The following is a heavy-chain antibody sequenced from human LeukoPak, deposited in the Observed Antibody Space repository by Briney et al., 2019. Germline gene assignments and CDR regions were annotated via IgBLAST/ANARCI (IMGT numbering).Heavy chain of an antibody. V-gene: IGHV4-59*01. CDR1: GGSISSYY. J-gene: IGHJ5*02. Sequence: SETLSLTCTVSGGSISSYYWGWIRQPPGKGLEWIGYIYYSGSTNYNPSLKSRVTISVDTSKNQFSLKLSSVTAADTAVYYCARDTGFLTMIDPRGAWFDPWGQGTLVTVSS. CDR3: ARDTGFLTMIDPRGAWFDP. CDR2: IYYSGST. D-gene: IGHD3-22*01.